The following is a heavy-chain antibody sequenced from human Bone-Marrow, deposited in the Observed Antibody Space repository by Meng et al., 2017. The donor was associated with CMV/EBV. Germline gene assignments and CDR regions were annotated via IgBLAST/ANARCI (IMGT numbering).Heavy chain of an antibody. CDR1: GYTFTSYG. CDR3: ARSYSSSSPGAWFYP. D-gene: IGHD6-6*01. V-gene: IGHV1-18*01. Sequence: ASVKVSCKASGYTFTSYGISWVRQAPGQGLEWMGWISAYNGNTNYAQKLQGRVTMTTDTSTSTAYMELRSLRSDDTAVYYCARSYSSSSPGAWFYPWGQGTLVTVSS. CDR2: ISAYNGNT. J-gene: IGHJ5*02.